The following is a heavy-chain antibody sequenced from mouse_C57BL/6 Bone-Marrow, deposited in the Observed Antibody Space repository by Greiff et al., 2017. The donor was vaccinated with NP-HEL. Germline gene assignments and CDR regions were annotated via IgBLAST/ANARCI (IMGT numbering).Heavy chain of an antibody. V-gene: IGHV5-15*01. J-gene: IGHJ4*01. CDR1: GFTFSDYG. CDR3: ARHPAMDY. Sequence: EVQLVESGGGLVQPGGSLKLSCAASGFTFSDYGMAWVRQAPRKGPEWVAFISNLAYSIYYADTVTGRFPISRVNAKNTLYLEMSSLRSEDTAMYYCARHPAMDYWGQGTSVTVSS. CDR2: ISNLAYSI.